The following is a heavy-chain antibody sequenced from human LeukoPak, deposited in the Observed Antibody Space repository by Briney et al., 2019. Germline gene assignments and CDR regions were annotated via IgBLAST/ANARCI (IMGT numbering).Heavy chain of an antibody. CDR3: AREGYGGAFDY. CDR1: GFTVSSNY. CDR2: ISSSSSYI. D-gene: IGHD4-23*01. V-gene: IGHV3-21*01. J-gene: IGHJ4*02. Sequence: PGGSLRLSCAASGFTVSSNYMSWVRQAPGKGLEWVSSISSSSSYIYYADSVKGRFTISRDNAKNSLYLQMNSLRAEDTAVYYCAREGYGGAFDYWGQGTLVTVSS.